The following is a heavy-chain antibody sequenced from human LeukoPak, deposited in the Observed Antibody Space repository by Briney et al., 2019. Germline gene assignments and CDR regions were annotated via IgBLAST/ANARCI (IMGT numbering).Heavy chain of an antibody. Sequence: ASVKVSCKASGYTFTSYYMNWVRQAPGQGLEWMGIINPSGGSTSYAQKFQGRVIMTRDTSTSTVYMELSSLRSEDTAVYYCARDTSLWFGESNFDYWGQGTLVTVSS. CDR2: INPSGGST. D-gene: IGHD3-10*01. CDR1: GYTFTSYY. J-gene: IGHJ4*02. CDR3: ARDTSLWFGESNFDY. V-gene: IGHV1-46*01.